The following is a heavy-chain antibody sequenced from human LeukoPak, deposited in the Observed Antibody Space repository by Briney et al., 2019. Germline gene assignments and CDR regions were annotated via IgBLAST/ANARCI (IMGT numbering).Heavy chain of an antibody. V-gene: IGHV4-39*01. D-gene: IGHD6-13*01. Sequence: PSETLSLTCTVSGGSISSYYWGWIRQSPGKGLEWIGGLYYTGSTYYNPSLKSRITISVDTSKNQFSLKLTSVTAADTAVYYCASVYSLYDNWGQEILVIVSS. CDR2: LYYTGST. J-gene: IGHJ4*02. CDR3: ASVYSLYDN. CDR1: GGSISSYY.